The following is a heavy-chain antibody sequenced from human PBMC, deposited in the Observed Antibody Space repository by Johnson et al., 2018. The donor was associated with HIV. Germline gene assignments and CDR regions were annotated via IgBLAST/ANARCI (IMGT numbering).Heavy chain of an antibody. V-gene: IGHV3-20*04. D-gene: IGHD3-22*01. Sequence: VQLVESGGGLVQPGGSLRLSCAASGFTFSSYWMSWVRQAPGKGLEWVSGINWNGGSTDYGDSVKGRFTISRDNAKNSLYLQMKSLRAEDTALYYCARGLSDSSGYGYAFDIWGQGTMVTVSS. CDR3: ARGLSDSSGYGYAFDI. CDR1: GFTFSSYW. CDR2: INWNGGST. J-gene: IGHJ3*02.